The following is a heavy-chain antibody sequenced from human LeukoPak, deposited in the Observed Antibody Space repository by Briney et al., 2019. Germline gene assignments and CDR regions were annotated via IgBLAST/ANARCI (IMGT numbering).Heavy chain of an antibody. J-gene: IGHJ6*02. CDR2: ISGSGGST. CDR3: ATARTELVQQYYYYGMDV. V-gene: IGHV3-23*01. CDR1: GFTFSSYA. Sequence: GGSLRLSCAASGFTFSSYAMSWVRQAPGKGLEWVSAISGSGGSTYYADSVKGRFTISRDNSKNTLYLQMNSLRAEDTAVYHCATARTELVQQYYYYGMDVWGQGTTVTISS. D-gene: IGHD6-6*01.